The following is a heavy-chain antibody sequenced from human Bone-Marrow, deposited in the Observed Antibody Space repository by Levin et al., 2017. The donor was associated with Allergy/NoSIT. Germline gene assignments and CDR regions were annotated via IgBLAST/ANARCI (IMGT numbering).Heavy chain of an antibody. Sequence: GGSLRLSCAASGFTFSSYGMHWVRQAPGKGLEWVAVISYDGSNKYYADSVKGRFTISRDNSKNTLYLQMNSLRAEDTAVYYCAKDWGSGSYPNSLFDYWGQGTLVTVSS. V-gene: IGHV3-30*18. D-gene: IGHD3-10*01. CDR3: AKDWGSGSYPNSLFDY. CDR1: GFTFSSYG. CDR2: ISYDGSNK. J-gene: IGHJ4*02.